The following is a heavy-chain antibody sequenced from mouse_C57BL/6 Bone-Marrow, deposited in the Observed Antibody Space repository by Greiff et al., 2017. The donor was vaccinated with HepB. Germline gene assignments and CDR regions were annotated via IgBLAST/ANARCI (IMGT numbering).Heavy chain of an antibody. J-gene: IGHJ2*01. CDR1: GFTFTDYY. Sequence: EVHLVESGGGLVQPGGSLSLSCAASGFTFTDYYMSWVRQPPGKALEWLGFIRNKANGYTTEYSASVKGRFTISRDNSQSILYLQMNALRAEDSATYYCARYIGYDYDYFDYWGQGTTLTVSS. V-gene: IGHV7-3*01. CDR2: IRNKANGYTT. CDR3: ARYIGYDYDYFDY. D-gene: IGHD2-4*01.